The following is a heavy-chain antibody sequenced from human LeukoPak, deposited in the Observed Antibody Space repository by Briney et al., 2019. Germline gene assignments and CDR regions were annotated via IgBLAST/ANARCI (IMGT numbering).Heavy chain of an antibody. CDR2: ISSSGSTI. J-gene: IGHJ3*02. V-gene: IGHV3-48*03. Sequence: GGSLRLSCAASGFTFSSYEMNWGRQAPGKGLEWVSYISSSGSTIYYADSVKGRFTISRDNAKNSLYLKMNSLRAEDTAVYYCATNGYSYGWGAFDIWGQGTMVTVSS. CDR3: ATNGYSYGWGAFDI. CDR1: GFTFSSYE. D-gene: IGHD5-18*01.